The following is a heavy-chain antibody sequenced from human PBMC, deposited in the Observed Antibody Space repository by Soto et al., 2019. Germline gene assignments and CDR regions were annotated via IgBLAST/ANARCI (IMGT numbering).Heavy chain of an antibody. J-gene: IGHJ4*02. V-gene: IGHV1-69*04. CDR1: GGTFSSYT. Sequence: ASVKVSCKASGGTFSSYTISWVRQAPGQGLEWMGRIIPILGIANYAQKFQGRVTITADKSTSTAYMELSSLRSEDTAVYYCARDSGGYGYFDYWGQGTLVTVSS. CDR3: ARDSGGYGYFDY. D-gene: IGHD5-12*01. CDR2: IIPILGIA.